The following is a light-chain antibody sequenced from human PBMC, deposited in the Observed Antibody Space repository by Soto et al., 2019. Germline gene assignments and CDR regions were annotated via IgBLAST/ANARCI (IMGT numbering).Light chain of an antibody. J-gene: IGKJ3*01. CDR3: QHYSSSPPEFT. CDR1: QSVSSSY. CDR2: GAS. Sequence: EIVLTQSPGTLSLSPGERATLSCRASQSVSSSYLAWYQQRPGQAPRLLIFGASYRATGIPDRFSGSGSGTDFTLTISRLEPEDFAVYDCQHYSSSPPEFTFGPGTKVD. V-gene: IGKV3-20*01.